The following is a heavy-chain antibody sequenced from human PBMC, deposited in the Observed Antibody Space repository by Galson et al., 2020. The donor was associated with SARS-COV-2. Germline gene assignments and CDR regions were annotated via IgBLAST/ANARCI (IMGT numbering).Heavy chain of an antibody. J-gene: IGHJ4*02. CDR3: ASGYYDRSGLFAPADY. Sequence: SKTLSLTCTASGGSISDYYWSWIRQPPGKGLEWIGFIYSIGITNYHPSLNSRVTISIDTSKNQFSLKLSSVTAADTAGYYCASGYYDRSGLFAPADYWGQGTLVTVSS. D-gene: IGHD3-22*01. V-gene: IGHV4-59*01. CDR1: GGSISDYY. CDR2: IYSIGIT.